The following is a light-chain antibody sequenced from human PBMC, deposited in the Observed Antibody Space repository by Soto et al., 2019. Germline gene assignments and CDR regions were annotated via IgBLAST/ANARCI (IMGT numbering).Light chain of an antibody. CDR3: QPYGSSPPVT. V-gene: IGKV3D-20*01. CDR1: QSVTSSY. CDR2: DAS. Sequence: EIVLTQSPSTLSLSPGERATLSCGASQSVTSSYLAWYQQKPGLAPRLLIDDASSRATGITDRFSGSVSGTDFTLTISRRQPEDFAVYYCQPYGSSPPVTFGKGTRLEIK. J-gene: IGKJ5*01.